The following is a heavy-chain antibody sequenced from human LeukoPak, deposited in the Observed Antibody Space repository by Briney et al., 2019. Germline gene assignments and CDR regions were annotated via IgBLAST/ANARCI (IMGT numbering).Heavy chain of an antibody. J-gene: IGHJ4*02. Sequence: GGSLRLSCAASGFSFSSYVMNWVRQAPGKGLEWVSYISSSGSIMYSADSVKGRFTISRDNAKNSLYLQMNSLRAEDTAIYYCSGQYSSSSVVDYWGQGTLVTVSS. CDR3: SGQYSSSSVVDY. D-gene: IGHD6-6*01. CDR1: GFSFSSYV. V-gene: IGHV3-48*03. CDR2: ISSSGSIM.